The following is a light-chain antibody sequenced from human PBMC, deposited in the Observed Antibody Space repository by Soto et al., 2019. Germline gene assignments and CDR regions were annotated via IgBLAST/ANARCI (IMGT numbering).Light chain of an antibody. J-gene: IGLJ1*01. CDR1: RDDIGDYNY. Sequence: QSALTQPASVSGSPGQSITISCTGTRDDIGDYNYVSWYQQYPGKAPKLIIFEVSNRPSGVPDRFSGSKSGTSASLAISGLRSEDEADYYCAAWDDSLSVPFGTGTKLTVL. V-gene: IGLV2-14*01. CDR3: AAWDDSLSVP. CDR2: EVS.